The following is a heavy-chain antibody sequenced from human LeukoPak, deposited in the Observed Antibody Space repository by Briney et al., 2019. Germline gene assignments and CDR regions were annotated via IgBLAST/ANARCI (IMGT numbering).Heavy chain of an antibody. CDR3: AKTLSSGWYDY. V-gene: IGHV3-53*01. J-gene: IGHJ4*02. CDR1: GFTVSNNY. D-gene: IGHD6-19*01. Sequence: PGGSLRLSCAASGFTVSNNYMSWVRQAPGKGLEWVSVIYTDGSTYYGDSVKGRFSISRDSSKNTLYLQMNSLKDEDTAVYYCAKTLSSGWYDYWGQGTLVTVSS. CDR2: IYTDGST.